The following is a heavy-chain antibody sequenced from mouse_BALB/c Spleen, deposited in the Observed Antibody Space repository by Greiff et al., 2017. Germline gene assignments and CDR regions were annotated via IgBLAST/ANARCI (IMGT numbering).Heavy chain of an antibody. D-gene: IGHD1-1*01. Sequence: EVQLQQSGPSLVKPSQTLSLTCSVTGYSITSGYWNWIRKFPGNKLEYMGYISYSGSTYYNPSLKSRISITRDTSKNQYYLQLNSVTTEDTATYYCARSLYGSSYCAYWGQGTLVTVSA. CDR3: ARSLYGSSYCAY. J-gene: IGHJ3*01. CDR2: ISYSGST. CDR1: GYSITSGY. V-gene: IGHV3-8*02.